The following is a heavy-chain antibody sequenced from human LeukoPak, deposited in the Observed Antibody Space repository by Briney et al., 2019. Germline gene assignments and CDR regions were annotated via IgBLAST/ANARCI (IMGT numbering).Heavy chain of an antibody. CDR2: ISGSGGST. V-gene: IGHV3-23*01. D-gene: IGHD4-23*01. CDR3: AKDPTNYGGKPGASH. Sequence: GGSLRLSCAASGFTFSSYAMSWVRQAPGKGLEWVLAISGSGGSTYYADSVKGRFTISRDNSKNTLYLQMNSLRAEDTAVYYCAKDPTNYGGKPGASHWGQGTLVTVSS. J-gene: IGHJ4*02. CDR1: GFTFSSYA.